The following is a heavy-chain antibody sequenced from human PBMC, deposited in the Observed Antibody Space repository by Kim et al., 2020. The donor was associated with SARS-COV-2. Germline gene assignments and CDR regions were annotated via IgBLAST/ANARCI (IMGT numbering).Heavy chain of an antibody. Sequence: YTNSQTGLITNSHDNTKNTLYLQMNSLRAEDAAVYYCASTGARVVAFDIWGQGTMVTVSS. D-gene: IGHD3-10*01. CDR3: ASTGARVVAFDI. J-gene: IGHJ3*02. V-gene: IGHV3-53*01.